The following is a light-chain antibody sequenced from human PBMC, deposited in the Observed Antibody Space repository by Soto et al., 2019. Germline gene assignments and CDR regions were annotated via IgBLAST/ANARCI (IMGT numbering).Light chain of an antibody. CDR1: SSDVGGYNY. V-gene: IGLV2-14*01. Sequence: QSALTQPASVSGSPGQSVTISCTGTSSDVGGYNYVSWYKQHPGKAPKLMIYEVTNRPSGVSNRFFGSKSGNTASLTVSGIQAEDEADYYCISYTSSSTWVFGGGTKVTVL. J-gene: IGLJ3*02. CDR2: EVT. CDR3: ISYTSSSTWV.